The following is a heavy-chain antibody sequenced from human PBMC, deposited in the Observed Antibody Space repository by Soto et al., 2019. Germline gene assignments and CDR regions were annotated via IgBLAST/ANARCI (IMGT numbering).Heavy chain of an antibody. Sequence: SVKVSCKASGYTFTSYYMHWVRQAPGQGLEWMGIINPSGGSTSYAQKFQGRVTMTRDTSTSTVYMELSSLRSEDTAVYYCARDSVKAAPHYYYYYGMDVWGQGTTVTVSS. V-gene: IGHV1-46*01. D-gene: IGHD6-13*01. CDR2: INPSGGST. J-gene: IGHJ6*02. CDR3: ARDSVKAAPHYYYYYGMDV. CDR1: GYTFTSYY.